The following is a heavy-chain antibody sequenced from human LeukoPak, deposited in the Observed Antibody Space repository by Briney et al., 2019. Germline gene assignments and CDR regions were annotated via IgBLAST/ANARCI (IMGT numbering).Heavy chain of an antibody. D-gene: IGHD2-8*02. CDR1: GYSFTSYW. Sequence: GESLKISCKGSGYSFTSYWIGWVRQMPGKGLEWMGIIYPGDSDTRYSPSFQGQVTISADKSISTAYLQWSSLKASDTAMYYCARPTSSTYCTGGVFYLFDYWGQGTLVTVSS. J-gene: IGHJ4*02. CDR2: IYPGDSDT. V-gene: IGHV5-51*01. CDR3: ARPTSSTYCTGGVFYLFDY.